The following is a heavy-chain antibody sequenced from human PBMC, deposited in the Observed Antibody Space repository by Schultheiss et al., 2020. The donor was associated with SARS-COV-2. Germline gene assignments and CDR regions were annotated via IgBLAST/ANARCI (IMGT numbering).Heavy chain of an antibody. Sequence: SETLSLTCTVSGGSISSYYWNWIRQPPGKGLEWIGYIYYSGSTNYNPSLKSRVTMSVDTSKNQFSLKLSSVTAADTAVYYCARPRSRDYSPGHWYFDLWGRGTLVTVSS. CDR1: GGSISSYY. CDR3: ARPRSRDYSPGHWYFDL. CDR2: IYYSGST. J-gene: IGHJ2*01. D-gene: IGHD4-11*01. V-gene: IGHV4-59*08.